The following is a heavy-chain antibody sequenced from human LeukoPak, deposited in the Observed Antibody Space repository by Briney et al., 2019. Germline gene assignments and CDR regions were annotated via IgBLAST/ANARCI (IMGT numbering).Heavy chain of an antibody. CDR1: GGSFSGYY. CDR2: INHSGST. J-gene: IGHJ4*02. D-gene: IGHD3-22*01. Sequence: SETLSLTCAVYGGSFSGYYWSWIRQPPGKGLEWIGEINHSGSTNYNPSLRSRVTISVDTSKNQFSLKLSFVTAADTAVYYCARGRVYDSSGYGGGSFDYWGQGTLVTVSS. CDR3: ARGRVYDSSGYGGGSFDY. V-gene: IGHV4-34*01.